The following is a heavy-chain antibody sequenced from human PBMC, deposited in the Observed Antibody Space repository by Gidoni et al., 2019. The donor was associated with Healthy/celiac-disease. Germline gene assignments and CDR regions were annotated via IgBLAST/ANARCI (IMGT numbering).Heavy chain of an antibody. CDR2: IFSNDEK. CDR1: VSSLRNARMG. V-gene: IGHV2-26*01. Sequence: QVTLKESGPVLVKPTETLTLTCTVSVSSLRNARMGVSWIRPPPGKALEWLAHIFSNDEKSYSTSLKSRLTISKDTSKSQVVLTMTNMDPVDTATYYCARIVYYYDSSGYYYYDYWGQGTLVTVSS. D-gene: IGHD3-22*01. J-gene: IGHJ4*02. CDR3: ARIVYYYDSSGYYYYDY.